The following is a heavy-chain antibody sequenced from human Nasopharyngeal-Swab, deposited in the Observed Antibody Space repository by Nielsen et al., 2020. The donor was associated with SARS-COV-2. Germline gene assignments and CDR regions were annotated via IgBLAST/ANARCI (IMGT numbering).Heavy chain of an antibody. V-gene: IGHV1-69*04. J-gene: IGHJ5*02. CDR1: GGTFRSQG. D-gene: IGHD5-18*01. CDR3: ARGPDPALKFDP. Sequence: SVKVSCKASGGTFRSQGISWVRQAPGQGLEWMGRIIPMRGIANYAQKFQGRVTITADKSTSTVYMDLSSLRSEDTAVYYCARGPDPALKFDPWGQGPWSPSRQ. CDR2: IIPMRGIA.